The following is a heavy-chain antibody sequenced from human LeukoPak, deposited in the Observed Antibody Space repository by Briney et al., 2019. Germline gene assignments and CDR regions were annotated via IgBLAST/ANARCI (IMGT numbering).Heavy chain of an antibody. D-gene: IGHD3-3*01. Sequence: ASVKVSCKASGYTFTSYGISWVRQAPGQGLEWMGWISAYNGNTNYAQKLQGRVTMTTDTSTSTAYMELRSLRSDDTAVYYCARVPAPDYDFWSGYYTTIQGYYMDVWGKGTTVTVSS. J-gene: IGHJ6*03. CDR1: GYTFTSYG. CDR2: ISAYNGNT. V-gene: IGHV1-18*01. CDR3: ARVPAPDYDFWSGYYTTIQGYYMDV.